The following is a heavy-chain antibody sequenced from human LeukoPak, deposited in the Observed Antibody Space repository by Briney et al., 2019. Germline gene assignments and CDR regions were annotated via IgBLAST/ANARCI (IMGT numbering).Heavy chain of an antibody. Sequence: GGSLRLSCAASGFTFSTSWMHWVRQAPGKGLVWVSRINDDGSTTTYADSVKGRFTISRDNAKNTLYLEMNSLRAEDTAVYYCARALGSPLDYWGQGTLVTVSS. D-gene: IGHD1-26*01. CDR3: ARALGSPLDY. CDR2: INDDGSTT. V-gene: IGHV3-74*01. J-gene: IGHJ4*02. CDR1: GFTFSTSW.